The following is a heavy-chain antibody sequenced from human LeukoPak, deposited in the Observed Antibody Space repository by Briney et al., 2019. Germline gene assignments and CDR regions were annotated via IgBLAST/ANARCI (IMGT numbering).Heavy chain of an antibody. CDR3: ARGGYSYGIDY. V-gene: IGHV4-34*01. CDR1: GGSFSGYY. CDR2: INHSGST. D-gene: IGHD5-18*01. J-gene: IGHJ4*02. Sequence: SETLSLTCAVYGGSFSGYYWSWTRQPPGKGLEWIGEINHSGSTNYNPSLKSRVTISVDTSKNQFSLKLSSVTAADTAVYYCARGGYSYGIDYWGQGTLVTVSS.